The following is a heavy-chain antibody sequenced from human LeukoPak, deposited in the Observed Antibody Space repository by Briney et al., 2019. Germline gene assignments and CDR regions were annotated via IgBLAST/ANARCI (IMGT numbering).Heavy chain of an antibody. Sequence: GGSLRLSCAASGFTFSDYYMSWIRQAPGKGLEWVSYISSSGSTIYYAVSVKGRFTISRDNAKNSLYLQMNSLRAEDTAVYYCARDGGYCSGGSCYSRAYYYYGMDVWGQGTTVTVCS. V-gene: IGHV3-11*01. D-gene: IGHD2-15*01. CDR1: GFTFSDYY. CDR2: ISSSGSTI. J-gene: IGHJ6*02. CDR3: ARDGGYCSGGSCYSRAYYYYGMDV.